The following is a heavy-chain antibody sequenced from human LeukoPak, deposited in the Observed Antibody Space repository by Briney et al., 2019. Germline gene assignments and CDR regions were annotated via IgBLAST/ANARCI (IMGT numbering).Heavy chain of an antibody. V-gene: IGHV4-39*02. CDR1: GDSISSTNYY. J-gene: IGHJ5*02. CDR2: IYYSGST. CDR3: AKDSGSYYAWFDP. D-gene: IGHD1-26*01. Sequence: SETLSLTCTVSGDSISSTNYYWGWIRQPPGKGLEWIGSIYYSGSTYYNPSLESRVTISVDTSKNQFSLKLSSVTAADTAVYYCAKDSGSYYAWFDPWGQGTLVTVSS.